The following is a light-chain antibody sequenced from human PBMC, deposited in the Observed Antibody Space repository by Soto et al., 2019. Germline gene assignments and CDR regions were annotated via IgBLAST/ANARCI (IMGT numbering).Light chain of an antibody. V-gene: IGKV2-28*01. CDR1: HNLLHSNGNNY. CDR3: GQALQKPT. J-gene: IGKJ1*01. Sequence: IVMTQSPLSLPVTPGEPASISCRSSHNLLHSNGNNYLDWYLQKPGQSPQLLIYLGSNRASGVPDRFRGSGSGTAFTLKISRVEAEDVGVYYCGQALQKPTFGQGTKVDIK. CDR2: LGS.